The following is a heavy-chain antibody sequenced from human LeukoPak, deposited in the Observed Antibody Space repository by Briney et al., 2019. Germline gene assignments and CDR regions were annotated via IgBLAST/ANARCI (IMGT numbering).Heavy chain of an antibody. CDR3: ARGVATIFGVVIILDWFDP. J-gene: IGHJ5*02. CDR1: GGSISSGGYY. CDR2: IYYSGST. D-gene: IGHD3-3*01. Sequence: PSETLSLTCTVSGGSISSGGYYWSWIRQHPGMGLEWIGYIYYSGSTYYNPSLKSRVTISVDTSKNQFSLKLSSVTAADTAVYYCARGVATIFGVVIILDWFDPWGQGTLVTVSS. V-gene: IGHV4-31*03.